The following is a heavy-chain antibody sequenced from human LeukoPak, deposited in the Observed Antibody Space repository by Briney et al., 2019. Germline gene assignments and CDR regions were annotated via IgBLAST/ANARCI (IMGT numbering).Heavy chain of an antibody. Sequence: GRSLRLSCAASGFTFSSYWMHWVRQAPGKRPVWVSRINSDGSSTSYADSVKGRFTISRDNAKNTLYLQMNSLRAEDTAVYYCARERKLMGFDYWGQGTLVTVSS. J-gene: IGHJ4*02. CDR2: INSDGSST. V-gene: IGHV3-74*01. CDR1: GFTFSSYW. D-gene: IGHD2-8*01. CDR3: ARERKLMGFDY.